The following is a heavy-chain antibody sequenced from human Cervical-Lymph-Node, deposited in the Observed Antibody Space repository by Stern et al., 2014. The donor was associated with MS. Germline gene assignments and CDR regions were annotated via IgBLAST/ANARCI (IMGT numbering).Heavy chain of an antibody. CDR1: GYTFISYY. J-gene: IGHJ6*02. CDR2: INPRDNNT. CDR3: AREADGMDV. V-gene: IGHV1-46*03. Sequence: QVQLVESGAEAKKPGASVKVSCKASGYTFISYYMNWVRQAPGQGLEWMGIINPRDNNTVYAQKFQGRVTMTRDTSTSTGYMELSSLRSEDTAVYFCAREADGMDVWGQGTTVTVSS.